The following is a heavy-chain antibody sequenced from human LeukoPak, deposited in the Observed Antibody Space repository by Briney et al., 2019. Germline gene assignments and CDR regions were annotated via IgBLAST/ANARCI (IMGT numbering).Heavy chain of an antibody. V-gene: IGHV3-30*02. J-gene: IGHJ4*02. D-gene: IGHD6-19*01. Sequence: QPGESLRLSCAASGFTFSSYGMHWVRQAPGKGLEWVAFIRYDGSNKYYADSVKGRFTISRDNSKNTLYLQMNSLRAEDTAVYYCAKDPYSSGWISYFDYWGQGTLVTVSS. CDR2: IRYDGSNK. CDR3: AKDPYSSGWISYFDY. CDR1: GFTFSSYG.